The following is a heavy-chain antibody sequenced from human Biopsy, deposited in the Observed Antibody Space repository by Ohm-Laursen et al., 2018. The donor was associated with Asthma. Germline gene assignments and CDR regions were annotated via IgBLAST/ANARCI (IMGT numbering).Heavy chain of an antibody. CDR1: GYTFNSAG. J-gene: IGHJ3*02. D-gene: IGHD3-9*01. CDR3: ARTYYDFLTGQVNDAFAI. Sequence: SSVKVSCKPSGYTFNSAGITWVRQAPGQGLEWMGWISVYNGNTKVAQKLQDRVTMITDTSMSTAYMELRSLRSEDTAVYYCARTYYDFLTGQVNDAFAIWGQGTVVTVSS. V-gene: IGHV1-18*01. CDR2: ISVYNGNT.